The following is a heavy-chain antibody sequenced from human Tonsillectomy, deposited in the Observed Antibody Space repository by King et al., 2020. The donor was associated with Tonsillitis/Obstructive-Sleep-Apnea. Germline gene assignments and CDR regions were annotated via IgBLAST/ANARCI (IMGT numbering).Heavy chain of an antibody. V-gene: IGHV3-30*04. CDR3: VKEADAFDI. CDR1: GFTLSTYP. CDR2: FSHDGSFK. J-gene: IGHJ3*02. Sequence: QLVQSGGGVVQPGRSLRLSCGASGFTLSTYPMHWVRQAPGKGLEWVAVFSHDGSFKYHADSVKGRFTISRDNSMNTLYLQMNSLRAEDTAVYYCVKEADAFDIWGQGTMVTVSS.